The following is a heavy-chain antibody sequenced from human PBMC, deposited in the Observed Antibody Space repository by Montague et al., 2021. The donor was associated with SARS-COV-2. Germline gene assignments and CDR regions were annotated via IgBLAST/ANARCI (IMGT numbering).Heavy chain of an antibody. J-gene: IGHJ6*02. D-gene: IGHD3-10*01. V-gene: IGHV3-33*01. Sequence: SLRLSCPASGFTFSSYGMHWVRQAPGKGLEWVAVIWYDGSNKYYADSVKGRFTISRDNSKNTLYLQMNSLRAEDTAVYYCARLYYYGSGRRMGYYYYGMDVWGQGTTVTVSS. CDR1: GFTFSSYG. CDR3: ARLYYYGSGRRMGYYYYGMDV. CDR2: IWYDGSNK.